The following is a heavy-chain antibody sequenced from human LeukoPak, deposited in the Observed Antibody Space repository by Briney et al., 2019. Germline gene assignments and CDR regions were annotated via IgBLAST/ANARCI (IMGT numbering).Heavy chain of an antibody. CDR3: AKKGYDFWSGYYFDY. D-gene: IGHD3-3*01. Sequence: GGSLRLSCAASGFTFSSYAMSWVRQAPGKGLEWVSAISGSGGSTYYAGSVKGRFTISGDNSKNTLYLQMNSLRAEDTAVYYCAKKGYDFWSGYYFDYWGQGTLVTVSS. J-gene: IGHJ4*02. CDR1: GFTFSSYA. CDR2: ISGSGGST. V-gene: IGHV3-23*01.